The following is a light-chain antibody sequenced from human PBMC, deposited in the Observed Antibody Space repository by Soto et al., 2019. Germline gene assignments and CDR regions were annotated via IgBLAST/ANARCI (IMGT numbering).Light chain of an antibody. V-gene: IGKV3-15*01. CDR2: DIS. CDR3: QQYNNWPFS. J-gene: IGKJ5*01. Sequence: EISITQFPAILSASPGGGATLSCRAAGDVTTHFAWYQVTRGQPPRLLLYDISTRATGVPARFSGSGSGTALTLTISGLQSEDFAPYFCQQYNNWPFSFGPGTRLEIK. CDR1: GDVTTH.